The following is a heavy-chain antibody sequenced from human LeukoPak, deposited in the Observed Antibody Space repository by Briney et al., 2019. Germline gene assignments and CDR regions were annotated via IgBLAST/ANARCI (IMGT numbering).Heavy chain of an antibody. CDR2: INSDGSTT. Sequence: AGGSLRLSCAASGFTFSSYWMHWVRQAPGKGLVWVSRINSDGSTTRYADSVKGRFTISRDNAKNTLYLQMNSLRAEDTAVYYCARPPPAWHNAFEIWGQGTMVTISS. CDR1: GFTFSSYW. V-gene: IGHV3-74*01. CDR3: ARPPPAWHNAFEI. J-gene: IGHJ3*02. D-gene: IGHD5-24*01.